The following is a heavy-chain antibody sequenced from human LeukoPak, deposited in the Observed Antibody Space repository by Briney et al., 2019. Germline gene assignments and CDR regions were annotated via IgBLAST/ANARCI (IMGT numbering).Heavy chain of an antibody. Sequence: ASVKVSCKASGFSFTTSAMQWVRQARGQRLEWIGWIVVGSGHTRYAQTFQERITITRDMSTSTAYMQLSSLRSEDTAVYYCAADHQFSGWESAYGMDVWGQGTTVTVSS. D-gene: IGHD6-19*01. CDR2: IVVGSGHT. J-gene: IGHJ6*02. CDR1: GFSFTTSA. CDR3: AADHQFSGWESAYGMDV. V-gene: IGHV1-58*02.